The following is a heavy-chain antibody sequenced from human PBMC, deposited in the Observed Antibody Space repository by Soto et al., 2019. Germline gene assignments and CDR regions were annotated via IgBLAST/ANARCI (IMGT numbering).Heavy chain of an antibody. J-gene: IGHJ6*02. D-gene: IGHD6-13*01. CDR1: GFTFSSYW. V-gene: IGHV3-7*01. CDR3: ARIASAGRGWDV. CDR2: IKQDGSKK. Sequence: EVQLVESGGGLVQPGGSLRLSCAASGFTFSSYWMSWVRQAPVKGLEWVGNIKQDGSKKNYVDFVKGRFTISRDNAKNSLYLQMNSLRAEDTAVYYCARIASAGRGWDVWGQGTTVGVSS.